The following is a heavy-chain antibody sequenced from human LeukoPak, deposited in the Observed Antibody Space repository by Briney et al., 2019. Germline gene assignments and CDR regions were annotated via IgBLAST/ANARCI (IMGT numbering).Heavy chain of an antibody. CDR2: INPSGGST. D-gene: IGHD3-10*01. CDR1: GYTFTSYY. J-gene: IGHJ4*02. Sequence: AASVKVSCKASGYTFTSYYMHWVRQAPGQGLEWMGIINPSGGSTSYAQKFQGRVTMTRDTSTSTVYMELSSLRSEDTAVYYCARGRSMVRGVITNDYWGQGTLVTVSS. V-gene: IGHV1-46*01. CDR3: ARGRSMVRGVITNDY.